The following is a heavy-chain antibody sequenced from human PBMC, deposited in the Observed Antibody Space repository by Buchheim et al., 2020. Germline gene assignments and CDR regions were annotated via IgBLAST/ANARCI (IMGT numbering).Heavy chain of an antibody. J-gene: IGHJ4*02. CDR3: ARDSSDWSQDY. D-gene: IGHD6-19*01. V-gene: IGHV1-46*03. CDR2: IKSSGGGT. Sequence: QVQLVQSGAEVKKPGASVKVSCKASGYTFTRYHMHWVRQAPGQGLEWMGIIKSSGGGTTYAQKFQGRVTMTRGTSTNTVYMELSSLTSEDTAVYYCARDSSDWSQDYWGQGTL. CDR1: GYTFTRYH.